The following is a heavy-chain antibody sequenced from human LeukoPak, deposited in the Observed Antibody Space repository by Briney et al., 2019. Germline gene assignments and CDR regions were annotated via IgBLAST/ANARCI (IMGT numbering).Heavy chain of an antibody. V-gene: IGHV3-23*01. J-gene: IGHJ4*02. CDR2: ISASGSAT. CDR3: AKDRDYYDSSGYYLY. D-gene: IGHD3-22*01. CDR1: GFIFSNYG. Sequence: SGGSLRLSCAASGFIFSNYGMNWVRQAPGKGLEWVAAISASGSATSYADSVRGRFTISRDNSKSTTYLQMNSLRAEDTAVYYCAKDRDYYDSSGYYLYWGQGTLVTVSS.